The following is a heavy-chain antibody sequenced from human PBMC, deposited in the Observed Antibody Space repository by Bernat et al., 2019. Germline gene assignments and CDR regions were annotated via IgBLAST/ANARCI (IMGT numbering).Heavy chain of an antibody. V-gene: IGHV1-69*01. CDR2: IIPIFGTA. J-gene: IGHJ4*02. CDR3: AGGNYYGSGSYYAPFDY. Sequence: QVQLVQSGAEVKKPGSSVKVSCKASGGTFSSYAINWVRQAPGQGLEWMGGIIPIFGTANYAQKFQGRVTITADESTSTAYMELSSLRSEDTAVYYCAGGNYYGSGSYYAPFDYWGQGTLVTVSS. D-gene: IGHD3-10*01. CDR1: GGTFSSYA.